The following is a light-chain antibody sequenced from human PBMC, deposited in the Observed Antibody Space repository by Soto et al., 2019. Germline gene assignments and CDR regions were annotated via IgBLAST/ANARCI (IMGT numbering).Light chain of an antibody. CDR2: GAF. V-gene: IGKV3-11*01. Sequence: EIVLTQSPATLSLSPGERATLSCRASTSVTNYLAWYQQKPGQAPRLVIYGAFNRATGIPARFSGSGSGTDFTLTISSLEPEDFAVYYCQQRNIWPPVTFGQGTRLEL. CDR1: TSVTNY. J-gene: IGKJ5*01. CDR3: QQRNIWPPVT.